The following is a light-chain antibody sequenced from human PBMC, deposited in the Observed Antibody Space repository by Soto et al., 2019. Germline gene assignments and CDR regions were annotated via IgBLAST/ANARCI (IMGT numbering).Light chain of an antibody. Sequence: ESVLTQSPGTLSLSPGEKATLSCRASQSVSSSYLAWYQQKPGQAPRLLIYGASCRATGIPDRFSGSGSGTDFTLTVSRLEPEDFAVYYCHQFGSSSWTFGQGTKVEIK. CDR3: HQFGSSSWT. CDR2: GAS. V-gene: IGKV3-20*01. CDR1: QSVSSSY. J-gene: IGKJ1*01.